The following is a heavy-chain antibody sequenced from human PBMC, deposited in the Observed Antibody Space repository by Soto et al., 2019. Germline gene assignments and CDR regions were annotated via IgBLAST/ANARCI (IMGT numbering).Heavy chain of an antibody. V-gene: IGHV3-23*01. CDR3: AKDRIVLMVYANRNDEDY. D-gene: IGHD2-8*01. J-gene: IGHJ4*02. Sequence: GGSLRLSCAASGFTFSSYAMSWVRQAPGKGLGWVSAISGSGGSTYYADSVKGRFTISRDNSKNTLYLQMNSLRAEDTAVYYCAKDRIVLMVYANRNDEDYWGQGTLVTVSS. CDR1: GFTFSSYA. CDR2: ISGSGGST.